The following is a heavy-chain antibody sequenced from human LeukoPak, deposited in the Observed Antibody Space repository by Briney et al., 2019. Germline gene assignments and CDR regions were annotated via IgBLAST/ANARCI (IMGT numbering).Heavy chain of an antibody. CDR2: IYYSGST. CDR3: ARGVYCSGGSCPYYFDY. Sequence: SETLSLTCTVSGGSISSGGYYWSWIRQHPGKGLEWIGYIYYSGSTNYNPSLKSRVTISVDTSKNQFSLKLSSVTAADTAVYYCARGVYCSGGSCPYYFDYWGQGTLVTVSS. J-gene: IGHJ4*02. V-gene: IGHV4-31*03. D-gene: IGHD2-15*01. CDR1: GGSISSGGYY.